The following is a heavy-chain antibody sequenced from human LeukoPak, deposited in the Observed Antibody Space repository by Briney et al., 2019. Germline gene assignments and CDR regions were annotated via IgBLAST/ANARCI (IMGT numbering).Heavy chain of an antibody. CDR2: INHSGST. Sequence: PSETLSLTCAVYGGSFSGYYWSWIRQPPGKGLEWIGEINHSGSTNYNPSLKSRVTISVDTSKNQFSLKLSSVTAADTAVYYCARAVGYYYGSGSYPTWGQGTVVTVSS. CDR3: ARAVGYYYGSGSYPT. J-gene: IGHJ5*02. V-gene: IGHV4-34*01. CDR1: GGSFSGYY. D-gene: IGHD3-10*01.